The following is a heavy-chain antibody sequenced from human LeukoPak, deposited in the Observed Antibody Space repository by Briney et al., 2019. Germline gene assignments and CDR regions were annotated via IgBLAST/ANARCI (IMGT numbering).Heavy chain of an antibody. CDR3: ASGVGYCSSTSCYLGFDP. V-gene: IGHV5-51*01. Sequence: ESLKISCKGSGYSFTSYWIGWVRQMPGKGLEWMGIIYPGDSDTRYSPSFQGQVTISADKSISTAYLQWSSLKASDTAMYYCASGVGYCSSTSCYLGFDPWGQGTLVTVSS. D-gene: IGHD2-2*01. CDR1: GYSFTSYW. J-gene: IGHJ5*02. CDR2: IYPGDSDT.